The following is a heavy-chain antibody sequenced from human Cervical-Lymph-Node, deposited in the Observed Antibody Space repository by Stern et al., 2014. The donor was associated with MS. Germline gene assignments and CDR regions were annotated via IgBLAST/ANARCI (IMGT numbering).Heavy chain of an antibody. CDR2: SNPNSGGT. CDR3: VLDWDYYDSGSYGNP. D-gene: IGHD3-10*01. Sequence: VQLVESGAEVKKPGASVKVSCKASGFTFTGYYMHWVRQAPGQGLEWMGRSNPNSGGTNYAQKFQGRVTMTSDTSISTAYMELSRLKSDDTAVYYCVLDWDYYDSGSYGNPWGQGTLVTVSS. J-gene: IGHJ5*02. V-gene: IGHV1-2*06. CDR1: GFTFTGYY.